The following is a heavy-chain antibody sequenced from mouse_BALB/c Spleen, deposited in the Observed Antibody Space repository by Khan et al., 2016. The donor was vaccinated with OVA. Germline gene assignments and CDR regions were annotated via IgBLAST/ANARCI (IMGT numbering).Heavy chain of an antibody. V-gene: IGHV5-6-5*01. Sequence: EVELVESGGGLVKPGGSLKLSCAASGFTFSNYAMSWVRQSPEKRLEWVASISSGDSTYYPDSVEGRFTISRDNARNILYLQMSSLRSEDTAMYYCARDYWFAYWGQGTLVTGSA. J-gene: IGHJ3*01. CDR2: ISSGDST. CDR1: GFTFSNYA. CDR3: ARDYWFAY.